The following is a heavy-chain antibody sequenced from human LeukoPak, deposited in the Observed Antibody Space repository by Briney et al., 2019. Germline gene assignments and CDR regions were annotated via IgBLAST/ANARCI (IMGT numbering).Heavy chain of an antibody. J-gene: IGHJ4*02. CDR2: ITWDGGST. CDR1: GFTFDDYS. Sequence: GGSLRLSCAAFGFTFDDYSMQWVRQAPGKGLEWVSLITWDGGSTYYADSVKGRFTISRDNNKNSLYLQMNSLRAEDTAVYYCARGADSGYNSDNWGQGTLVSVSS. V-gene: IGHV3-43D*03. D-gene: IGHD3-9*01. CDR3: ARGADSGYNSDN.